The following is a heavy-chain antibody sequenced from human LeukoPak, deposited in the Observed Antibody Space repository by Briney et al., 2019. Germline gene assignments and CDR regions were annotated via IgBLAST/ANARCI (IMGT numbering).Heavy chain of an antibody. D-gene: IGHD6-19*01. CDR1: GGSISSSGYY. J-gene: IGHJ4*02. CDR3: ARDRGSSGWYIGY. V-gene: IGHV4-39*07. Sequence: SETLSLTCTVSGGSISSSGYYWGWIRQPPGKGLEWIGRIYYSGSTYYNPSLKSRVTISVDTSKNQFSLKLSSVTAADTAVYYCARDRGSSGWYIGYWGQGTLVTVSS. CDR2: IYYSGST.